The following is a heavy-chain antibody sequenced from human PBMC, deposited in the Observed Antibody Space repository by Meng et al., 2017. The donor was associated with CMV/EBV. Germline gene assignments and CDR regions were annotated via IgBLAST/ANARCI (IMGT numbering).Heavy chain of an antibody. Sequence: ASVKVSCKASGYTFTGYYMHWVRQAPGQGLEWMGWINPNSGGTNYAQKFQGRVTMTRDTSISTAYMELSRLRSDDTAVYYCAREVVPAAILSFRYYGMDVWGQGTTVTAP. CDR1: GYTFTGYY. D-gene: IGHD2-2*01. CDR2: INPNSGGT. V-gene: IGHV1-2*02. CDR3: AREVVPAAILSFRYYGMDV. J-gene: IGHJ6*02.